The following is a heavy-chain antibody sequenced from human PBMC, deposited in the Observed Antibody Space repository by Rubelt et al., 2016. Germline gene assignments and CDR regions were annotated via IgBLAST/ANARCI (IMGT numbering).Heavy chain of an antibody. CDR1: GFTFSSYG. J-gene: IGHJ4*02. CDR3: ARDLGYCSGGSCPRDTAMAY. Sequence: GALRLSCAASGFTFSSYGMHWVRQAPGKGLEWVSSISSSSSYIYYADSVKGRFTISRDNAKNSLYLQMNSLRAEDTAVYYCARDLGYCSGGSCPRDTAMAYWGQGTLVTVSS. CDR2: ISSSSSYI. V-gene: IGHV3-21*01. D-gene: IGHD2-15*01.